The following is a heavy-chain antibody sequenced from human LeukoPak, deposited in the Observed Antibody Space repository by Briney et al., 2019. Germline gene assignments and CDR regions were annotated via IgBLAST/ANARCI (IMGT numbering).Heavy chain of an antibody. Sequence: SETLSLTCTVPGGSISSYYWSWIRQPPGKGLEWIGYIYYSGSTNYNPSLKSRVTISVDTSKNQFSLKLSSVTAADTAVYYCARARYSNYVYYYYMDVWGKGTTVTVSS. D-gene: IGHD4-11*01. V-gene: IGHV4-59*01. CDR3: ARARYSNYVYYYYMDV. CDR2: IYYSGST. CDR1: GGSISSYY. J-gene: IGHJ6*03.